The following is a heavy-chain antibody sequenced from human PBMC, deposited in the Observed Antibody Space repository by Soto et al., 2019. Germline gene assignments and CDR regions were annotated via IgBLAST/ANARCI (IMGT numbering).Heavy chain of an antibody. V-gene: IGHV3-48*02. CDR1: GLTFSSYS. Sequence: PGGSLRLSCAASGLTFSSYSMNWVRQAPGKGLEWVSYISSSSTIYYADSVKGRFTISRDNAKNSLYLQMNSLRDEDTAVYYCARSERGYSYGYWGQGTLVTISS. J-gene: IGHJ4*02. D-gene: IGHD5-18*01. CDR3: ARSERGYSYGY. CDR2: ISSSSTI.